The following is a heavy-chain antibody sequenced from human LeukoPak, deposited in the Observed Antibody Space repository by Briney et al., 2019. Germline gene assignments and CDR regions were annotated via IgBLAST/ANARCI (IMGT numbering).Heavy chain of an antibody. V-gene: IGHV1-24*01. CDR3: ATGVIVATIKPRFDY. J-gene: IGHJ4*02. CDR2: FDPEDGET. Sequence: ASVKVSCKVSGYTLTELSMHWVRQAPGKGLEWMGGFDPEDGETIYAQKFQGRVTMTEDTSTDTAYMELSSLRSEDTAVYYCATGVIVATIKPRFDYWGRGTLVTVSS. D-gene: IGHD5-12*01. CDR1: GYTLTELS.